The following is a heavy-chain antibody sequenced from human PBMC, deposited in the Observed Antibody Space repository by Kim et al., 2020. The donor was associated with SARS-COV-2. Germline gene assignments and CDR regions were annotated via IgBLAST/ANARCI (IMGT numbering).Heavy chain of an antibody. CDR2: IKGKSEAGAT. V-gene: IGHV3-15*01. CDR1: GVDITNAW. CDR3: TTVTHWNTYSF. D-gene: IGHD1-1*01. Sequence: GGSLRLSCTISGVDITNAWMSWVRQAPGKGLEWVGRIKGKSEAGATDYAAAVRGRFTISRAESKNTLYLQMNGLRSEDTALYYFTTVTHWNTYSF. J-gene: IGHJ3*01.